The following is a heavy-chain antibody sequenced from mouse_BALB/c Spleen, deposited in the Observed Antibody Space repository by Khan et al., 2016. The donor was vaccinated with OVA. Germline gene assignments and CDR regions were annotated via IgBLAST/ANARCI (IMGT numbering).Heavy chain of an antibody. Sequence: EVKLLESGGGLVQPGGSRKLSCAASGFTFSSFGMHWVRQAPKKGLEWVAYISSGSSTIYYVDTVKGRFTISRDNPNNTLFLQMTSLTSEDKAMYYCARSGGNFHWYFDVWGAGTSVTVSS. CDR2: ISSGSSTI. CDR1: GFTFSSFG. J-gene: IGHJ1*01. V-gene: IGHV5-17*02. D-gene: IGHD2-1*01. CDR3: ARSGGNFHWYFDV.